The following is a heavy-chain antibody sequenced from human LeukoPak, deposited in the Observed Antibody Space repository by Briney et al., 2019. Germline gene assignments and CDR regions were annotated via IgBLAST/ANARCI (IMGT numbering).Heavy chain of an antibody. Sequence: GGSLRLSCAASGFTFNDYYMSWIRQAPGKGLEWVSYSSSSSSYTNYADSVKGRFTISRDNAKNSLYLQMNSLRAEDTAVYYCARTNYDILTGPFYGMDVWGKGSTVTVSS. V-gene: IGHV3-11*06. CDR3: ARTNYDILTGPFYGMDV. D-gene: IGHD3-9*01. CDR1: GFTFNDYY. CDR2: SSSSSSYT. J-gene: IGHJ6*04.